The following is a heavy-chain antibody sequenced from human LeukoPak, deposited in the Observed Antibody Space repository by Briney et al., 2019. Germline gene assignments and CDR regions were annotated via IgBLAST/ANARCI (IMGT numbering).Heavy chain of an antibody. CDR3: AKPSGGVIAIFPFAY. Sequence: GGSLRLSCAASGFTFSSYGMHWVRQAPGKGLEWVAVIWYDGSNKYYADSVKGRFTISRDNSKNTLYLQMNSLRADDTAVYYCAKPSGGVIAIFPFAYWGQGTLVTVSS. CDR1: GFTFSSYG. CDR2: IWYDGSNK. J-gene: IGHJ4*02. D-gene: IGHD2-21*01. V-gene: IGHV3-30*02.